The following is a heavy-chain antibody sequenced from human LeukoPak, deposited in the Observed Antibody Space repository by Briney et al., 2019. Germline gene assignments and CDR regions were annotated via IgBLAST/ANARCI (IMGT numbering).Heavy chain of an antibody. Sequence: GGSLRLSCAASGFTFINYAMTWVRQAPGKGLEWVSTISGSGDNTYYADSVKGRFTISRDNSKNTLYLQMNSLRAEDTAVYYCAKFYDISTGYFDCWGQGTLVTVSS. D-gene: IGHD3-9*01. V-gene: IGHV3-23*01. CDR3: AKFYDISTGYFDC. J-gene: IGHJ4*02. CDR2: ISGSGDNT. CDR1: GFTFINYA.